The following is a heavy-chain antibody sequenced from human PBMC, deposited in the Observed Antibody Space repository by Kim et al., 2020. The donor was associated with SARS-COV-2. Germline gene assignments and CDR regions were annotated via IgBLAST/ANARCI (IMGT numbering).Heavy chain of an antibody. CDR2: MNPNSGNT. Sequence: ASVKVSCKASGYTFTSYDINWVRQATGQGLEWMGWMNPNSGNTGYAQKFQGRVTMTRNTSISTAYMELSSLRSEDTAVYYCARGGMVRGVKFLYYYYGMDVWGQGTTVTVSS. V-gene: IGHV1-8*01. CDR1: GYTFTSYD. CDR3: ARGGMVRGVKFLYYYYGMDV. D-gene: IGHD3-10*01. J-gene: IGHJ6*02.